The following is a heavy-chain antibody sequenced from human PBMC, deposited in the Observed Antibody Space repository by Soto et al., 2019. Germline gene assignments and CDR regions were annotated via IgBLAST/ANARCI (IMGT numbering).Heavy chain of an antibody. Sequence: QVQLVQSGAEVKKPGASVKVSCKASGYTFTSYAISWVRQAPGQGLEWMGWISAYNGNTNYAQKLHGRVTMTTDTPTTTAYMERRGLRSDDTAVYYCAKSGPPAGYWGQGNLVTVSS. J-gene: IGHJ4*02. D-gene: IGHD3-10*01. CDR3: AKSGPPAGY. CDR2: ISAYNGNT. V-gene: IGHV1-18*01. CDR1: GYTFTSYA.